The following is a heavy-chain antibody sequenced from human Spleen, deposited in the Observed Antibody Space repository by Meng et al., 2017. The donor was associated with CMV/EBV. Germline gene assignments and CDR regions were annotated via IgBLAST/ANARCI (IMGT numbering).Heavy chain of an antibody. CDR1: GFTFSSFW. CDR2: INEDGTTT. CDR3: ARDIGGVSGY. Sequence: GESLKISCAASGFTFSSFWVHWVRQVPGKGLVWVSRINEDGTTTNYADSVKGRFTISRDNARSTVYLQMNSLKVEDTAVYYCARDIGGVSGYWGQGTLVTVSS. J-gene: IGHJ4*02. V-gene: IGHV3-74*01. D-gene: IGHD3-3*01.